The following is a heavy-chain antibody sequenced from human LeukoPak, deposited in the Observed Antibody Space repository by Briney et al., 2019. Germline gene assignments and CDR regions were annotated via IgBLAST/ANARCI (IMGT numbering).Heavy chain of an antibody. V-gene: IGHV4-4*07. CDR2: ICATGST. D-gene: IGHD3-10*01. J-gene: IGHJ4*02. CDR1: GVSVGRFC. CDR3: ARGTRTYYYNSGSYLSY. Sequence: SETLSLTCSASGVSVGRFCWTWVRQPVGKGLEWIGRICATGSTIYNPSLKSRVTMSKDTSRNQFSLHLTSVTAADTAVYYCARGTRTYYYNSGSYLSYWGQGTLVTVSS.